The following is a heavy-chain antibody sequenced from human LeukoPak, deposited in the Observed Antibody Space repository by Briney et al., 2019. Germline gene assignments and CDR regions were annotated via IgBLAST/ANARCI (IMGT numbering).Heavy chain of an antibody. Sequence: ASVKVSCKASGGTFSSYAISWVRQAPGQGLEWMGIINPSGGSTSYAQKFQGRVTMTRDTSTSTVYMELSSLRSEDTAVYYCARVGALHDAFDIWGQGTMVTVSS. CDR2: INPSGGST. CDR1: GGTFSSYA. J-gene: IGHJ3*02. CDR3: ARVGALHDAFDI. D-gene: IGHD1-26*01. V-gene: IGHV1-46*03.